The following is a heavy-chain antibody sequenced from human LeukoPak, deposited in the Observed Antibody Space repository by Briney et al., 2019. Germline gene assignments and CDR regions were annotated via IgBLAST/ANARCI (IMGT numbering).Heavy chain of an antibody. D-gene: IGHD1-26*01. V-gene: IGHV3-74*01. CDR1: GFTFSSYE. J-gene: IGHJ5*02. CDR3: ARDRGTNWFDP. Sequence: PGGSLRLSCAASGFTFSSYEMNWVRQAPGKGLVWVSRINSDGSSTSYADSVKGRFTISRDNAKNTLYLQMNSLRAEDTAVYYCARDRGTNWFDPWGQGTLVTVSS. CDR2: INSDGSST.